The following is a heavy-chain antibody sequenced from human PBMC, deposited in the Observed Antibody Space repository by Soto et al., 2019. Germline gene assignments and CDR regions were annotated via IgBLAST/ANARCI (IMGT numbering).Heavy chain of an antibody. D-gene: IGHD3-3*01. CDR2: ISGSGGST. CDR3: AKDIPSPYYDFWSGYYTSYYYYGMDV. J-gene: IGHJ6*02. CDR1: GFTFSSYA. V-gene: IGHV3-23*01. Sequence: GGSLRLSCAASGFTFSSYAMSWVRQAPGKGLEWVSAISGSGGSTYYADSVKGRFTISRDNSKNTLYLQMNSLRAEDTAVYYCAKDIPSPYYDFWSGYYTSYYYYGMDVWGQGTTVTVSS.